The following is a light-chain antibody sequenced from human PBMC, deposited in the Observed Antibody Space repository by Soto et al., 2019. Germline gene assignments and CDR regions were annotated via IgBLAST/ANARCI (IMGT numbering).Light chain of an antibody. CDR1: PNISTF. V-gene: IGKV1-39*01. CDR2: AAS. J-gene: IGKJ1*01. CDR3: QQSSSIPWT. Sequence: DIQMTQSPSSLSASVGDRVTITCRASPNISTFLHWYQQKPGKAPDLLIYAASNLHSGVPSRFSGSASGPDFTLTISSLQPEDFASYFCQQSSSIPWTFGQGTKVEIK.